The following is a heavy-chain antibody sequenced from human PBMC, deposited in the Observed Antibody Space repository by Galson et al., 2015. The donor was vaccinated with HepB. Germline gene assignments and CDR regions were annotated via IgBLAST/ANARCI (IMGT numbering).Heavy chain of an antibody. D-gene: IGHD3-10*01. V-gene: IGHV4-39*01. CDR3: ARHVRESGSYGVDV. CDR1: GVSTSSSSYY. J-gene: IGHJ6*02. Sequence: SETLSLTCTVSGVSTSSSSYYWSWLRQPPGRGLEWIGSIYYTATTYYDPSLKSRDTISLDTSKNQFPLRLNSVTAADTAVYYCARHVRESGSYGVDVWGQGTTVTVSS. CDR2: IYYTATT.